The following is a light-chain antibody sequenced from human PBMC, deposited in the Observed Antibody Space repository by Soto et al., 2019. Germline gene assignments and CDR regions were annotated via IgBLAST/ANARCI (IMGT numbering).Light chain of an antibody. CDR2: FAS. CDR3: LQIYACPRT. V-gene: IGKV1-5*01. CDR1: QSISTW. J-gene: IGKJ1*01. Sequence: RHMTYSPSIQSGSVGDRVTITCRASQSISTWLAWYQHLPVKTPQLVIYFASTLGSGVPSRFSGSGSATDFILTINTLQADHFATYYCLQIYACPRTFGQGIKVDIK.